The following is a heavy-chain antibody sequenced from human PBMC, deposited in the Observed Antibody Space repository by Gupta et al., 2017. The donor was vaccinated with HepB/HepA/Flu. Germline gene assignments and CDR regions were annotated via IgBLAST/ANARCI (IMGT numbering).Heavy chain of an antibody. D-gene: IGHD2-21*01. V-gene: IGHV4-31*03. CDR1: GESVSSPAYY. CDR2: IYFTGTT. J-gene: IGHJ4*02. CDR3: AREVVIGGRYFDY. Sequence: QVQLQESGPRLVKPSETLSLICTVSGESVSSPAYYWSWIRQRPGKALEWIGYIYFTGTTAYNPSLKNRVDMSMDTPKNHLTLNLTSVTAADTAVYYCAREVVIGGRYFDYWGRGTLVTVSS.